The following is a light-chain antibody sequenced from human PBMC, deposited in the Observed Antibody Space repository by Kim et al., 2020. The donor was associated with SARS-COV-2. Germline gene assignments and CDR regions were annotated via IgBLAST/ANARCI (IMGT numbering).Light chain of an antibody. V-gene: IGKV1-27*01. Sequence: DIQMTQSPSSLSASVGDRVTITCQASQDISHYLAWYQQKPGKVPKLLIYAASTLQSGVPSRFSGSASGTDFSLTISSLQPEDVATYYCQRYIRAPWTFGQGTKVDIK. CDR1: QDISHY. J-gene: IGKJ1*01. CDR2: AAS. CDR3: QRYIRAPWT.